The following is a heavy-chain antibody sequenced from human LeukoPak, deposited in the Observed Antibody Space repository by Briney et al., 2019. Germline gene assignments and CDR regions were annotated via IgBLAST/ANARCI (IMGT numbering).Heavy chain of an antibody. CDR2: INHSGST. Sequence: SETLSLTCAVYGGSFSGCYWSWIRQPPGKGLEWIGEINHSGSTNYNPSLKSRVTISVDTSKNRFSLKLSSVTAADTAVYYCARVGQYCSSTSCYGKYNWFDPWGQGTLVTVSS. CDR1: GGSFSGCY. J-gene: IGHJ5*02. CDR3: ARVGQYCSSTSCYGKYNWFDP. V-gene: IGHV4-34*01. D-gene: IGHD2-2*01.